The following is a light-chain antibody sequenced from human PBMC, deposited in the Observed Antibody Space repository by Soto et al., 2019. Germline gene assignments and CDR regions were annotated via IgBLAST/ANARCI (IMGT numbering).Light chain of an antibody. CDR3: QQYGRSPFT. CDR2: GAS. Sequence: EIVLTQSPGTLSLSPGERATLSCRASQSVSSNNLAWYQQRPGQAPRVVIYGASTRATGIPERFSGSGSGTDFTLTISRLEPEDFAVYYCQQYGRSPFTFGPGTKADIK. V-gene: IGKV3-20*01. J-gene: IGKJ3*01. CDR1: QSVSSNN.